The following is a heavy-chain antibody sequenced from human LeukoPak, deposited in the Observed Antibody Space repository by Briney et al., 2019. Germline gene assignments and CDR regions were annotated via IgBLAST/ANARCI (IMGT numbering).Heavy chain of an antibody. CDR2: INPNSGGT. CDR1: GYTFTSYD. V-gene: IGHV1-2*02. Sequence: ASVKVSCKASGYTFTSYDINWVRQATGQGLEWMGWINPNSGGTNYAQKFQGRVTMTRDTSISTAYMELSRLRSDDTAVYYCARDAVVVEAGNWFDPWGQGTLVTVSS. J-gene: IGHJ5*02. CDR3: ARDAVVVEAGNWFDP. D-gene: IGHD2-15*01.